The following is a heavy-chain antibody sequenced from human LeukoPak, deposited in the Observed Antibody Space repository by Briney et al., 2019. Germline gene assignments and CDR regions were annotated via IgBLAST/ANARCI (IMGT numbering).Heavy chain of an antibody. D-gene: IGHD3-3*01. CDR1: GFTFNSYG. J-gene: IGHJ4*02. CDR3: AKVPHYDFWSGYYSYLDC. V-gene: IGHV3-23*01. CDR2: ISGSGDST. Sequence: PGGSLRLSCAASGFTFNSYGMSWVRQAPGKGLEWVSGISGSGDSTYYADSVKGRFTISRDNPKNTLYLQMNSLRAEDTALYYCAKVPHYDFWSGYYSYLDCWGQGTLVTVSS.